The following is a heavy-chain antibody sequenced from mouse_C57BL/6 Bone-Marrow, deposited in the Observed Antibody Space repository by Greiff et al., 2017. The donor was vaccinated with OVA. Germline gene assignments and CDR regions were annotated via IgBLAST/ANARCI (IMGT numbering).Heavy chain of an antibody. V-gene: IGHV1-81*01. J-gene: IGHJ3*01. CDR3: ARRGYYGSSEPWFAY. Sequence: QVQLQQSGAELARPGASVKLSCKASGYTFTSYGISWVKQRTGQGLEWIGEIYPRSGNTYYNEKFKGKATLTADKSSSPAYMELRSLTSEDSAVYFCARRGYYGSSEPWFAYWGQGTLVTVSA. D-gene: IGHD1-1*01. CDR2: IYPRSGNT. CDR1: GYTFTSYG.